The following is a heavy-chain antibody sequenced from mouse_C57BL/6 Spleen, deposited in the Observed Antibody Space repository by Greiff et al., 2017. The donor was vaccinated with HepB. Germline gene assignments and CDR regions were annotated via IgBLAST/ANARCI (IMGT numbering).Heavy chain of an antibody. CDR3: ARHDGYYDFDY. Sequence: VQLQQSGAELVRPGASVKLSCKASGYTFTDYYINWVKQRPGQGLEWIARIYPGSGNTYYNEKFKGKATLTAEKSSSTAYMQLSSLTSEDSAVYCCARHDGYYDFDYWGQGTTLTVSS. CDR2: IYPGSGNT. D-gene: IGHD2-3*01. V-gene: IGHV1-76*01. CDR1: GYTFTDYY. J-gene: IGHJ2*01.